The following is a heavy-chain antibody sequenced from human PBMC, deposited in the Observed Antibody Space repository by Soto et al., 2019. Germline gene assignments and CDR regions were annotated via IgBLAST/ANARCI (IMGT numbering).Heavy chain of an antibody. D-gene: IGHD2-21*02. CDR2: IYYSGST. CDR3: ARGPVVTPFVDY. J-gene: IGHJ4*02. Sequence: LSLTCTVSGGSVTSGNYYWSWIRQPPGKGLEWIGHIYYSGSTNYNPSLKSRVTISVDASKNQFSLKLSSVTAADTAIYYCARGPVVTPFVDYWGQGTLVTVSS. V-gene: IGHV4-61*01. CDR1: GGSVTSGNYY.